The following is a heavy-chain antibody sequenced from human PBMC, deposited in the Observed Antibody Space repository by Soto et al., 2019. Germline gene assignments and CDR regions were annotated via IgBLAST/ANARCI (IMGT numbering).Heavy chain of an antibody. J-gene: IGHJ6*02. Sequence: PGGSLRLSCAASGFIFSSYSMNWVRQAPGKGLEWISYISSSSTTIHYADSVKGRFTISRDNAKNSLYLQMNRLRDEDTGVYYCVVERAFYGSGSSCSSYGMDVWGQGTTVTVSS. CDR2: ISSSSTTI. CDR1: GFIFSSYS. D-gene: IGHD2-15*01. V-gene: IGHV3-48*02. CDR3: VVERAFYGSGSSCSSYGMDV.